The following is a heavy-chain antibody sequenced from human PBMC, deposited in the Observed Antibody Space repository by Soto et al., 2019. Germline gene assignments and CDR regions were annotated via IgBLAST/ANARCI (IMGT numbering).Heavy chain of an antibody. CDR2: INHSGST. J-gene: IGHJ5*02. Sequence: QVQLQQWGAGLLKPSETLSLTCAVYGGSFSGYYWSWIRQPPGKGLEWIGEINHSGSTSYNPSLKSRVTISVDTSKNQFSLKLSSVTAADTAVYYCARGPNWNYVMSRPTPFDPWGQGTLVTVSS. D-gene: IGHD1-7*01. CDR1: GGSFSGYY. CDR3: ARGPNWNYVMSRPTPFDP. V-gene: IGHV4-34*01.